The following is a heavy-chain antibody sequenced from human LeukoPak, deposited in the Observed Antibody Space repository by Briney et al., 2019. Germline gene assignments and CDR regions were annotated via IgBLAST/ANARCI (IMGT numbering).Heavy chain of an antibody. Sequence: GGSLRLSCAASGFTFSSYAMSWVRQAPGKGLEWVSAISGSGGSTYYADSVKGRFTISRDNSKNTLYLQMNSLRAEDTAVYYCAKDRVGGIAVAGGDSYYYYYGMDVWGQGTTVTVSS. CDR1: GFTFSSYA. D-gene: IGHD6-19*01. CDR3: AKDRVGGIAVAGGDSYYYYYGMDV. CDR2: ISGSGGST. V-gene: IGHV3-23*01. J-gene: IGHJ6*02.